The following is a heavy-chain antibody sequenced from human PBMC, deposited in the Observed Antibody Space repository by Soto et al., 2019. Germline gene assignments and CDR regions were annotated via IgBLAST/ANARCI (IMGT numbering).Heavy chain of an antibody. CDR3: AREHYYDSSGYYSAHEYYFDY. CDR1: GYTFTGYY. J-gene: IGHJ4*02. V-gene: IGHV1-2*02. D-gene: IGHD3-22*01. Sequence: ASVKVSCKASGYTFTGYYMHWVRQAPGQGLEWMGWINPNSGGTNYAQKFQGRVTITADESTSTAYMELSSLRSEDTAVYYCAREHYYDSSGYYSAHEYYFDYWGQGTLVTVSS. CDR2: INPNSGGT.